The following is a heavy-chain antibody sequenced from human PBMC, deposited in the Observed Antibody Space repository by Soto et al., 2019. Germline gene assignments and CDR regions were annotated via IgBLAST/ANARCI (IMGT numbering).Heavy chain of an antibody. Sequence: QVQLVQSGAEVKKPGSSVKVSCKASGGTFSTYAISWVRQAPGQGLEWMGGLIPIFATANYAQKFQGRVTITADESTSTAYMELSSLRSEDTAVYYCAQTLGLAVAGPGRFDLWGRGTLVTVSS. D-gene: IGHD6-19*01. CDR3: AQTLGLAVAGPGRFDL. CDR1: GGTFSTYA. CDR2: LIPIFATA. V-gene: IGHV1-69*12. J-gene: IGHJ2*01.